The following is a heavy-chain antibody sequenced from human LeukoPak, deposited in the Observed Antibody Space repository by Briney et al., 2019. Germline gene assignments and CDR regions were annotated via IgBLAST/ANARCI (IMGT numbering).Heavy chain of an antibody. CDR2: IIPIFGTA. J-gene: IGHJ4*02. D-gene: IGHD3-22*01. CDR1: GGTFSSYA. Sequence: ASVKVSCKASGGTFSSYALSWVRQAPGQGLEWMGRIIPIFGTANYAQKFQGRVTITTDESTSTAYMELSSLRSEDTAVYYCARDRYYYDSSGYPFDYWGQGTLVTVSS. V-gene: IGHV1-69*05. CDR3: ARDRYYYDSSGYPFDY.